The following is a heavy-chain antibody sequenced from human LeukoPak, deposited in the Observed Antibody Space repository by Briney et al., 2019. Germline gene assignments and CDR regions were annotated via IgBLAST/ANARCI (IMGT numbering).Heavy chain of an antibody. Sequence: GGSLRLSCAASGFTVSGNYMSWGRQAPGKGLEWVGFIRSKAYGGKTKYAASVKGRFTIPRDESKPIAYLQMNSLTTEDTAVYYCTREVGRFYYYYMDVWGKGTTVTISS. D-gene: IGHD2-15*01. CDR2: IRSKAYGGKT. CDR3: TREVGRFYYYYMDV. J-gene: IGHJ6*03. CDR1: GFTVSGNY. V-gene: IGHV3-49*04.